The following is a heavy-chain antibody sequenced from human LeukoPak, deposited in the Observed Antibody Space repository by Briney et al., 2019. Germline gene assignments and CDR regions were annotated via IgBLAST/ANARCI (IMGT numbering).Heavy chain of an antibody. V-gene: IGHV3-7*01. CDR1: GFTFSLYW. CDR3: ARPRDGTTGWYGLDY. J-gene: IGHJ4*02. CDR2: MKPDGSQK. Sequence: PGGSLRLSCAASGFTFSLYWMTWVRQAPGKGLEWVANMKPDGSQKYYVDSVKGRLTISRDDAKNSLYLQMNSLRADDTAVYYCARPRDGTTGWYGLDYWGQGTLVTVSS. D-gene: IGHD6-19*01.